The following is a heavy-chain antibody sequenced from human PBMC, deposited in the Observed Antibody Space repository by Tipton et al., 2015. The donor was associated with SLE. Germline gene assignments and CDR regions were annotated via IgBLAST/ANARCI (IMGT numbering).Heavy chain of an antibody. Sequence: TLSLTCAVYGASLTGHNWSWIRQSPGKGLEWIGYIYHTGSTNYSPSFKSRVTMSVDTSNNQFSLKLNSVTAADTAVYYCARERSSSYDAFDIWGQGTKVTVSS. CDR2: IYHTGST. D-gene: IGHD6-13*01. V-gene: IGHV4-59*11. CDR3: ARERSSSYDAFDI. CDR1: GASLTGHN. J-gene: IGHJ3*02.